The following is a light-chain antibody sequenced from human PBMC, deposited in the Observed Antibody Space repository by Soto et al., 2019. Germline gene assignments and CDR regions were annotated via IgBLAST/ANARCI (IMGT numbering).Light chain of an antibody. CDR1: QSISNY. J-gene: IGKJ1*01. CDR3: QQSYSTPRT. V-gene: IGKV1-39*01. Sequence: DIQMTQSPSSLSASVGDRVTITCRASQSISNYLNWYQQKPGKAPKLLMFAASSLQSGVPSRFSGGGSGTDFTLTIRSLQPEDFATYYCQQSYSTPRTLGQGTKVEIK. CDR2: AAS.